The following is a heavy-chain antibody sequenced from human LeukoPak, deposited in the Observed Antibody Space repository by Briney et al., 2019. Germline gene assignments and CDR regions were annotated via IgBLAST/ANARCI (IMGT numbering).Heavy chain of an antibody. D-gene: IGHD6-19*01. CDR1: GFTFSNYC. Sequence: GGSLRLSCAASGFTFSNYCMHWVRQAPGKGLVWVSRVNTDETSTYYADSVKGRFAISRDNAKSTLYLQMNSLRAEDTAVYYCAISQSGWYFYWGQGTLVTVSS. J-gene: IGHJ4*02. V-gene: IGHV3-74*01. CDR2: VNTDETST. CDR3: AISQSGWYFY.